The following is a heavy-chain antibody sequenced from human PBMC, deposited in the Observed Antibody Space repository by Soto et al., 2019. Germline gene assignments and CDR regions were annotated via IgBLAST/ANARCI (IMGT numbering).Heavy chain of an antibody. CDR3: ARDQGAEPRRHRGAFDI. D-gene: IGHD3-10*01. CDR2: INHSGST. J-gene: IGHJ3*02. Sequence: SETLSLTCAVYGGSFSGYYWSWIRQPPGKGLEWIGEINHSGSTNYNPSLKSRVTISVDTSKNQFSLKLSSVTAADTAVYYCARDQGAEPRRHRGAFDIWGQGTMVTVSS. CDR1: GGSFSGYY. V-gene: IGHV4-34*01.